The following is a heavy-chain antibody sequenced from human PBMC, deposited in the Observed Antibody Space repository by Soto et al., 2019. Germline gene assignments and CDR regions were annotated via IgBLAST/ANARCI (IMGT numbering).Heavy chain of an antibody. J-gene: IGHJ4*02. Sequence: ASVKVSCKASGYTFTSYGISRVRQAPGQGLEWMGWISAYNGNTNYAQKLQGRVTMTTDTSTSTAYMELRSRRSDDTAVFYCARVNNVYGDDRSLDYWDQGTLVTVSS. CDR3: ARVNNVYGDDRSLDY. D-gene: IGHD5-12*01. CDR1: GYTFTSYG. V-gene: IGHV1-18*01. CDR2: ISAYNGNT.